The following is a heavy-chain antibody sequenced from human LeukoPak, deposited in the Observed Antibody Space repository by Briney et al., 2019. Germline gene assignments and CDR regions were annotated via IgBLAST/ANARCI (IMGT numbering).Heavy chain of an antibody. CDR3: ARDRQYWEPLDY. Sequence: GGSLRLSCAASGFTFSSYWMTWVRQAPGKGLEWVGNIKGDGSEKYYVDSVKGRFTISRDNAKNSLYLQMNSLRAEDTAVYYCARDRQYWEPLDYWGQGTLVTVSS. D-gene: IGHD1-26*01. CDR2: IKGDGSEK. CDR1: GFTFSSYW. J-gene: IGHJ4*02. V-gene: IGHV3-7*01.